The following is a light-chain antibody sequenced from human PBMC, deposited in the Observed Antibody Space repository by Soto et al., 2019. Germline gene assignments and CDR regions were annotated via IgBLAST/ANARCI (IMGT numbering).Light chain of an antibody. CDR1: QSVSNN. J-gene: IGKJ4*01. CDR2: GAS. Sequence: EIVMTQSPATLSVSPGERATLSCRASQSVSNNLAWYQQKPGQAPRLLIYGASTRATGIPDRFSGSGSGTEFTLTISSLQSEDFAVYYCQQYNYWPPLTFGGGTKVVIK. V-gene: IGKV3-15*01. CDR3: QQYNYWPPLT.